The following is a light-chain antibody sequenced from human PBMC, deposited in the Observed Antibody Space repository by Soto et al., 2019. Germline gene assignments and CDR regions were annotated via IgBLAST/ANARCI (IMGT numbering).Light chain of an antibody. J-gene: IGKJ4*01. Sequence: GDRVTITCQASQDISIHLNWYQQKPGKAPKLLIYGASSLAAGVSSGFSGSGSGADFTFTISCFQHEDIATHYSHPADKFPLTFGGGTKV. CDR1: QDISIH. CDR3: HPADKFPLT. V-gene: IGKV1-33*01. CDR2: GAS.